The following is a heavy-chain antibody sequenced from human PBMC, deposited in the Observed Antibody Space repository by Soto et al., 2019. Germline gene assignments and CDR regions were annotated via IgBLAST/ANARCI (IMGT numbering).Heavy chain of an antibody. Sequence: GGSLRLSCAASGFTFSSYWMHWVRQAPGKGLVWVSRINSDGSSTSYADSVKGRFTISRDNAKNTLYLQMNSLGAEDTAVYYCARESRQQLVPPWFDPWGQGTLVTVSS. CDR2: INSDGSST. CDR3: ARESRQQLVPPWFDP. J-gene: IGHJ5*02. CDR1: GFTFSSYW. V-gene: IGHV3-74*01. D-gene: IGHD6-13*01.